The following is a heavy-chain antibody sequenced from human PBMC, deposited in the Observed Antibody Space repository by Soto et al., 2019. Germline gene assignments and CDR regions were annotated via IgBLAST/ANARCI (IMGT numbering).Heavy chain of an antibody. CDR1: GLTFSTYD. Sequence: EVQLVESGGGLIQPGGSLRLSCAASGLTFSTYDMHWVRQPIGKGLEWVAALGTGDDTYYPDSVRGRFIVSRDNVKNSLYLQMDSLTAGDTAMYYCTRGGPDWVFDIWGRGTLVVVSS. CDR3: TRGGPDWVFDI. J-gene: IGHJ2*01. CDR2: LGTGDDT. D-gene: IGHD3-16*01. V-gene: IGHV3-13*01.